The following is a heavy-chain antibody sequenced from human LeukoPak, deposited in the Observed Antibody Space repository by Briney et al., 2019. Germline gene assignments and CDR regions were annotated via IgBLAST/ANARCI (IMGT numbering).Heavy chain of an antibody. D-gene: IGHD2-8*01. Sequence: KPGGSLRLSCAASGFAFSNFAMSWVRQAPGKGLEWVSSISSSSSYIYYADSVKGRFTISRDNAKNSLYLQMYSLRAEDTAVYYCARGLGYCTNGVCSDNDYWGQGTLVTVSS. CDR2: ISSSSSYI. J-gene: IGHJ4*02. CDR3: ARGLGYCTNGVCSDNDY. V-gene: IGHV3-21*01. CDR1: GFAFSNFA.